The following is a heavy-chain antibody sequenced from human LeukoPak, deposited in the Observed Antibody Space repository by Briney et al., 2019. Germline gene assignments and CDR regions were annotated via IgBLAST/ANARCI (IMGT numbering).Heavy chain of an antibody. CDR1: GGSISTYY. D-gene: IGHD3-3*01. Sequence: PSETLSLTCTVSGGSISTYYWSWIRQPAGKGLEWIGRLSSSGTTNYNTSLKSRVTMPVDTSTNQLSLNLTSVTAADTAVYYCAREVSGSDYYRAYDYWGQGTLVTVSS. CDR2: LSSSGTT. CDR3: AREVSGSDYYRAYDY. J-gene: IGHJ4*02. V-gene: IGHV4-4*07.